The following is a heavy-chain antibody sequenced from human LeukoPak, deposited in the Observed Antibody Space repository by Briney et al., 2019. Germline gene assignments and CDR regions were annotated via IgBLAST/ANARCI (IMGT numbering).Heavy chain of an antibody. J-gene: IGHJ4*02. CDR2: IHYSGST. CDR3: ARVRDRSSYFYDLDY. V-gene: IGHV4-61*08. CDR1: GGSISSGGYY. D-gene: IGHD3-22*01. Sequence: SQTLSLTCTVSGGSISSGGYYWSWIRLPPGKGLEWIGCIHYSGSTNYNPSLKSRLTISVDMSKNQFSLKLSSVTAADTAVYYCARVRDRSSYFYDLDYWGQGTLVTVSS.